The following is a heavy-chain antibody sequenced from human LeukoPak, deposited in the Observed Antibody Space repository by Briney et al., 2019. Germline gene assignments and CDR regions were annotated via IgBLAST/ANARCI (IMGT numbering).Heavy chain of an antibody. Sequence: GGSLRLSCAASGFTFDDYAMHWVRQAPGKGLEWVSGISWNSGSIGYADSVKGRFTISRDNAKNSLYLQMNSLRAEDTALYYCAKDLFGVVIGAFDIWGQGTMVTVSS. CDR3: AKDLFGVVIGAFDI. D-gene: IGHD3-3*01. CDR2: ISWNSGSI. J-gene: IGHJ3*02. V-gene: IGHV3-9*01. CDR1: GFTFDDYA.